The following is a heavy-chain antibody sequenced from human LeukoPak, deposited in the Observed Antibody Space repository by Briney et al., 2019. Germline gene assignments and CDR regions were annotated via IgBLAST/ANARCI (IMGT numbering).Heavy chain of an antibody. J-gene: IGHJ4*02. CDR1: GYTFTTYG. CDR3: AIIDLSSGFDY. V-gene: IGHV1-18*01. Sequence: ASVKVSCKTSGYTFTTYGIDWVRQAPGQGLERMGWISPYNGNTDCEQKFQGRFALTADTSTSTAYVELRSLRSDDTATYYCAIIDLSSGFDYWGQGTLVTVSS. CDR2: ISPYNGNT. D-gene: IGHD1-26*01.